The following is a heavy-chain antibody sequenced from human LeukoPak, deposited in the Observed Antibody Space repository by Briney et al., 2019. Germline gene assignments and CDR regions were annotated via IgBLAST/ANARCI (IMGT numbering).Heavy chain of an antibody. CDR2: IYYSGST. V-gene: IGHV4-39*01. D-gene: IGHD3-10*01. CDR3: ARRLRGSGSYYY. CDR1: GGSISSSIYY. J-gene: IGHJ4*02. Sequence: TSETLSLTCSVSGGSISSSIYYWGWIRQPPGKGLEWIGSIYYSGSTYYNPSLKSRVTISVDTSKNQFSLKLRSVTAADTAVYYCARRLRGSGSYYYWGQGTLVTVSS.